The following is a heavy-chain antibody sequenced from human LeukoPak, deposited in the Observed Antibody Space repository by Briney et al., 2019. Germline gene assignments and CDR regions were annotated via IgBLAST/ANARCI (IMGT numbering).Heavy chain of an antibody. CDR2: ISGSGGST. V-gene: IGHV3-23*01. J-gene: IGHJ4*02. D-gene: IGHD6-13*01. Sequence: PGGSLRLSCAASGFTFSSYAMSWVRQAPGKGLEWVSAISGSGGSTYYAASVKGPFTISRDNSKSTLYLQMNSLRAEDTAVYYCSYLGIAAAFDDWGQGTLVTVSS. CDR1: GFTFSSYA. CDR3: SYLGIAAAFDD.